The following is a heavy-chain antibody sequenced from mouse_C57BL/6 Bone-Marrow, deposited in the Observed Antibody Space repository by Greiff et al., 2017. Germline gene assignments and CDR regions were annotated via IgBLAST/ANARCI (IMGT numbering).Heavy chain of an antibody. V-gene: IGHV7-1*01. J-gene: IGHJ1*03. Sequence: EVHLVESGGGLVQSGRSLRLSCATSGFTFSDFYMEWVRQAPGKGLEWIAASRNKANDYTTEYSASVKGRFIVSRDTSQSILYLQMNALTAEDTAIYYCARDADYGSARDRYFDVWDTGTTVTVSS. CDR2: SRNKANDYTT. D-gene: IGHD2-1*01. CDR1: GFTFSDFY. CDR3: ARDADYGSARDRYFDV.